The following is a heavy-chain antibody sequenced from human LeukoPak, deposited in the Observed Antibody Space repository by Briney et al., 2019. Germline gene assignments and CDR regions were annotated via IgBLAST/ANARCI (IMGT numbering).Heavy chain of an antibody. Sequence: PSQTLSLTCTVSGGSISSGSYYWSWIRQPAGKGLEWIGRIYTSGSTIYNPPLKSRVTMSVDTSKNQFSLKLSSVTAADTAMYYCARGGSYYYFDYWGQGTLVTVSS. CDR2: IYTSGST. V-gene: IGHV4-61*02. J-gene: IGHJ4*02. CDR3: ARGGSYYYFDY. D-gene: IGHD1-26*01. CDR1: GGSISSGSYY.